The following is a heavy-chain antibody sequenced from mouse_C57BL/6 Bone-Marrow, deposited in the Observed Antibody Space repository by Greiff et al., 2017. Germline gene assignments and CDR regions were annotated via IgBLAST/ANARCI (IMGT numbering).Heavy chain of an antibody. Sequence: VQLQQPGAELVKPGASVKMSCKASGYTFTSYWITWVKQRPGQGLEWIGDIYPGSGSTNYNEKFKSKATLTVDTSSSTAYMQLSSLTSEDSAVYYGARSDDGYYYFDYWGQGTTLTVSS. J-gene: IGHJ2*01. V-gene: IGHV1-55*01. CDR3: ARSDDGYYYFDY. D-gene: IGHD2-3*01. CDR2: IYPGSGST. CDR1: GYTFTSYW.